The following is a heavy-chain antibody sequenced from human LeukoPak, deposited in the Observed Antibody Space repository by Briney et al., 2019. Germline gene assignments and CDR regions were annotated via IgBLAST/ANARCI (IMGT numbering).Heavy chain of an antibody. Sequence: PGGSLRLSCAASGFTFSAFAMHWVRQAPGRGLEWVALISYDGSNKYYADSVKGRFTISRDNSKNTLSLQMISLRAEDTAVYYCAKGGCTNGVCYNDYWGQGTLVTVSS. CDR3: AKGGCTNGVCYNDY. V-gene: IGHV3-30*18. J-gene: IGHJ4*02. CDR1: GFTFSAFA. CDR2: ISYDGSNK. D-gene: IGHD2-8*01.